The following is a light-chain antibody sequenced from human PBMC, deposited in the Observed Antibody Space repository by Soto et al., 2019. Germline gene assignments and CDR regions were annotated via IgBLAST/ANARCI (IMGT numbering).Light chain of an antibody. CDR1: QSVSSN. CDR3: QHYNNWPPERT. CDR2: GAS. J-gene: IGKJ1*01. V-gene: IGKV3-15*01. Sequence: EIVLTQSPATLSVSPGERATLSCRASQSVSSNLAWYQQKPGQAPRLLIYGASTRATNIPSRFSGSGSGTDFTLTISSLQSADFAVYYCQHYNNWPPERTFGQGTKVEIK.